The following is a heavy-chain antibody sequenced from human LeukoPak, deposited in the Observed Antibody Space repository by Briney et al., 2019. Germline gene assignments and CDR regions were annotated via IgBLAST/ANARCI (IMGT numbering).Heavy chain of an antibody. J-gene: IGHJ4*02. CDR1: GFTFSSYA. CDR2: ISGSGGST. Sequence: GGSLRLSCAASGFTFSSYAMSWVRQAPGKGLEWVSAISGSGGSTYYADSVKGRFTISRDNSKNTLYLQMNSLRAEDTAVYYCARDAKYSSRPPTPLDYWGQGTLVTVSS. D-gene: IGHD6-13*01. V-gene: IGHV3-23*01. CDR3: ARDAKYSSRPPTPLDY.